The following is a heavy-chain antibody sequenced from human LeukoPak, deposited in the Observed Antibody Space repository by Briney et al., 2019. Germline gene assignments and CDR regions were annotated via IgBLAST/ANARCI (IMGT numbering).Heavy chain of an antibody. CDR1: GFTFSSYA. CDR3: AKTLDSSGYDAFDI. D-gene: IGHD3-22*01. J-gene: IGHJ3*02. CDR2: ISYDGSNK. Sequence: GGSLRPSCAASGFTFSSYAMHWVRQAPGKGLEWVAVISYDGSNKYYADSVKGRFTISRDNSKNTLYLQMNSLRAEDTAVYYCAKTLDSSGYDAFDIWGQGTMVTVSS. V-gene: IGHV3-30-3*02.